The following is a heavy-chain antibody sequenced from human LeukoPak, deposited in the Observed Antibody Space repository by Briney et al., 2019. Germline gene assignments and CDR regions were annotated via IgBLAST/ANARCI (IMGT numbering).Heavy chain of an antibody. V-gene: IGHV3-21*01. CDR3: ARDQLYCSGGYCYKDY. D-gene: IGHD2-15*01. Sequence: GGSLRLSCAASGFTFSSYSMSWVRQAPGKGLEWVSSISSSKTYIYYADSVKGRFTISRDNAKNTLYLQMNSLRAEDTAVYYCARDQLYCSGGYCYKDYWGQGTLVTVSS. CDR1: GFTFSSYS. CDR2: ISSSKTYI. J-gene: IGHJ4*02.